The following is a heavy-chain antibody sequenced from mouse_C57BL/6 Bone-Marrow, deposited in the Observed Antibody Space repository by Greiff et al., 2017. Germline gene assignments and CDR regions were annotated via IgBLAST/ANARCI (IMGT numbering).Heavy chain of an antibody. J-gene: IGHJ2*01. Sequence: VQLQQSGAELVRPGASVKLSCTASGFNIKDDYIHWVQQRPEQGLEWIGWIDPEIGDTEYASKFQGKATITSDPSSNTAYLQLSSLTSEDTAVYYCSSFDGNYFDFWGQGTPLTVAS. V-gene: IGHV14-4*01. CDR1: GFNIKDDY. CDR3: SSFDGNYFDF. CDR2: IDPEIGDT. D-gene: IGHD2-3*01.